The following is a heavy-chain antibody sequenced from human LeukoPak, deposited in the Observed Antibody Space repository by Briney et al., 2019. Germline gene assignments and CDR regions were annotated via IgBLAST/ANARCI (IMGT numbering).Heavy chain of an antibody. D-gene: IGHD3-9*01. CDR2: IKQYGSEK. CDR3: ARGGWTLRYFDWLLY. Sequence: GGSLRLSCAASGFTFSSYWMSWVRQAPGKGLEWVANIKQYGSEKYYVDSVQGRFTISRDNAKNSLYLQMNSLRAEDTAVYYCARGGWTLRYFDWLLYWGQGTLVTVSS. V-gene: IGHV3-7*01. CDR1: GFTFSSYW. J-gene: IGHJ4*02.